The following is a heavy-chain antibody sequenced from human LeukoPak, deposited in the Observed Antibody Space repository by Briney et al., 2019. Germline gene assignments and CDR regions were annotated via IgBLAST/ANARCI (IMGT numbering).Heavy chain of an antibody. CDR2: VYYSGST. D-gene: IGHD6-19*01. Sequence: SETLSLTCVVSGGSINNNKWWSWVRQPPGKGLEWIGDVYYSGSTNYNPSLRSRVTMSVDKSRNQFSLKLNSVTAADTAVYYCTRDEPDYNSGWGMDVWGQGTTVTVSS. J-gene: IGHJ6*02. CDR1: GGSINNNKW. V-gene: IGHV4-4*02. CDR3: TRDEPDYNSGWGMDV.